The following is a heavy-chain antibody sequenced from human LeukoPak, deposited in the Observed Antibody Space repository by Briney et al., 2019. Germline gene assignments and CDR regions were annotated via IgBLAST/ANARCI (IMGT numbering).Heavy chain of an antibody. CDR1: GFTFSSYT. CDR3: ARGYCSGGSCLILDY. CDR2: ISSSSTTI. D-gene: IGHD2-15*01. V-gene: IGHV3-48*04. J-gene: IGHJ4*02. Sequence: PGGSLRLSCAASGFTFSSYTMNWARQAPGKGLEWVSYISSSSTTIYYADSVKGRFTISRDNAKNSLYLQMNSLRAEDTAVYYCARGYCSGGSCLILDYWGQGTLVTVSS.